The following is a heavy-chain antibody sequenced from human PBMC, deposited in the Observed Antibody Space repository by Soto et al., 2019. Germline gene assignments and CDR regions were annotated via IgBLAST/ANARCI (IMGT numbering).Heavy chain of an antibody. Sequence: ASVKVSCKASGGTFYTYTFSWVRQAPGQGLEWMGSITPIYPTTNYAEKFQGRLTVTADGSTNTAYMELNSMTSEDTAVYYCARIPRYSFPTSDDLDSWGQGTLVTVSS. V-gene: IGHV1-69*13. CDR2: ITPIYPTT. CDR3: ARIPRYSFPTSDDLDS. J-gene: IGHJ4*02. D-gene: IGHD5-18*01. CDR1: GGTFYTYT.